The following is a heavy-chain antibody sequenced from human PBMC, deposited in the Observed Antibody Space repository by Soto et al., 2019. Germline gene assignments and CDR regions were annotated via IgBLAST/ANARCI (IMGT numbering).Heavy chain of an antibody. CDR1: GGTFSSYA. V-gene: IGHV1-69*12. CDR3: ARDGGRGRATVTTFYYYGMDV. J-gene: IGHJ6*02. CDR2: LIPIFGTA. D-gene: IGHD4-17*01. Sequence: QVQLVQSGAEVTKPGSSVKVSCKASGGTFSSYAISWVRQAPGQGIEWMGGLIPIFGTANYAQKFQGRVTTTADESTSTAYMELSSLRSEDTAVYYCARDGGRGRATVTTFYYYGMDVWGQGTTVTVSS.